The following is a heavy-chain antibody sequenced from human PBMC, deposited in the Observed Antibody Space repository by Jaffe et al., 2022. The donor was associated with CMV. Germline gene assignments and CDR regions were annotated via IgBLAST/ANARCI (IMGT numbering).Heavy chain of an antibody. CDR2: IIPILGIA. J-gene: IGHJ4*02. V-gene: IGHV1-69*09. CDR1: GGTFSSYA. D-gene: IGHD2-2*01. Sequence: QVQLVQSGAEVKKPGSSVKVSCKASGGTFSSYAISWVRQAPGQGLEWMGRIIPILGIANYAQKFQGRVTITADKSTSTAYMELSSLRSEDTAVYYCARDDVGGPYCSSTSCSPYWGQGTLVTVSS. CDR3: ARDDVGGPYCSSTSCSPY.